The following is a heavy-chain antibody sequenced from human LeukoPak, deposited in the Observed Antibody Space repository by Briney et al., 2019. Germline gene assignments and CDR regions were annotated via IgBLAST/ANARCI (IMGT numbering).Heavy chain of an antibody. CDR2: IKQDGSEK. Sequence: PGGTLRLSCAASGFTFSSYGMSWVRQAPGKGLEWVANIKQDGSEKYYVDSVKGRFTISRDNAKNSLYLQMNSLRAEDTAVYYCARDEGGYTPLDYWGQGTLVTVSS. J-gene: IGHJ4*02. CDR3: ARDEGGYTPLDY. CDR1: GFTFSSYG. D-gene: IGHD5-12*01. V-gene: IGHV3-7*01.